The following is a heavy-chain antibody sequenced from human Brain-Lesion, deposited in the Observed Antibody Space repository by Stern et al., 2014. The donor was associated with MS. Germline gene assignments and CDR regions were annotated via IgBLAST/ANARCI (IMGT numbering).Heavy chain of an antibody. Sequence: QLQLQESGPGLVKPSGTLSLTCAVSGGSISSSNWWSWVRQSPGKGLEWIGESDNSGSTIYNPSLKSRVTVSVDTPKTRFPLNLRSVPAADTPVYFCARFPASRPHVFDSWGQGTLVTVSS. CDR2: SDNSGST. CDR3: ARFPASRPHVFDS. CDR1: GGSISSSNW. D-gene: IGHD6-13*01. V-gene: IGHV4-4*02. J-gene: IGHJ4*02.